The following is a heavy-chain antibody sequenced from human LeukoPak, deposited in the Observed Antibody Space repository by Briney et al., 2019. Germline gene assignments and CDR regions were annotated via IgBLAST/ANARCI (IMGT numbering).Heavy chain of an antibody. Sequence: SETLSLTCAVYGGSFSDYYWSWIRQPPGKGLEWIGEINHSGSTNYNPSLESRVTISVDTSKNQFSLKLSSVTAADTAMYYCARPPFYDSSGYYLPYWGQGTLVTVSS. J-gene: IGHJ4*02. CDR3: ARPPFYDSSGYYLPY. CDR1: GGSFSDYY. D-gene: IGHD3-22*01. CDR2: INHSGST. V-gene: IGHV4-34*01.